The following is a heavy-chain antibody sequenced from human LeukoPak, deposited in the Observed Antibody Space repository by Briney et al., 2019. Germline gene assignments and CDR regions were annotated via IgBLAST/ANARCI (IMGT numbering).Heavy chain of an antibody. CDR1: GYTFTGYY. J-gene: IGHJ4*02. CDR3: ARDRNFGSSSNYFAY. Sequence: ASVKVSCKASGYTFTGYYMHWVRQAPGQGLEWMGWINPNSGDTNFAQKFQGRVTMTRDTSISTVYMELSSLKSDDTAVYYCARDRNFGSSSNYFAYGAREPW. CDR2: INPNSGDT. D-gene: IGHD1-26*01. V-gene: IGHV1-2*02.